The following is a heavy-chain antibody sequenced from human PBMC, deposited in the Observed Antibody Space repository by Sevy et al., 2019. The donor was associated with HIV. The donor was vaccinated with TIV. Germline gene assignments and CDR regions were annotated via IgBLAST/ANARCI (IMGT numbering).Heavy chain of an antibody. CDR3: AKEGGGYYYDSSGLFDY. CDR2: ISGSGYLT. Sequence: GGSLRLSCAASGFTFSSYAMSWVRQAPGKGLEWVSAISGSGYLTYYKDSVKGRFTSSRDNSKNTLYLQMNSLRAEETAEYYCAKEGGGYYYDSSGLFDYWGQGTLVTVSS. J-gene: IGHJ4*02. CDR1: GFTFSSYA. V-gene: IGHV3-23*01. D-gene: IGHD3-22*01.